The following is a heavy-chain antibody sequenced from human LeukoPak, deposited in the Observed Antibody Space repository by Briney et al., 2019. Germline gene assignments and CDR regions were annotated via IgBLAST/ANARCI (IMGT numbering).Heavy chain of an antibody. CDR1: GFTFSSYG. V-gene: IGHV3-33*01. Sequence: GGSLRLSCAASGFTFSSYGMHWVRQAPGKGLEWVAVIWYDGSNRYYADSVKGRFTISRDNSKNTLYLQMNSLRAEDTAVYYCARDYLDWYFDLWGRGTLVTVSS. CDR3: ARDYLDWYFDL. CDR2: IWYDGSNR. J-gene: IGHJ2*01.